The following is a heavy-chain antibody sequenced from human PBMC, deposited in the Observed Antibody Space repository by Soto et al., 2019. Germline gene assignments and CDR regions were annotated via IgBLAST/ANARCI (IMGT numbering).Heavy chain of an antibody. CDR1: GFPFSTYS. Sequence: GGSLRLSCAASGFPFSTYSMNWVRTALGKGLGWVSYMSGSSSTIHYADSVKGRFTISRDNAKNSLYLQMNSLRDEDTAVYYCARSGYNFDSSGYHFDYWGQGTLVTVSS. V-gene: IGHV3-48*02. J-gene: IGHJ4*02. CDR2: MSGSSSTI. CDR3: ARSGYNFDSSGYHFDY. D-gene: IGHD3-22*01.